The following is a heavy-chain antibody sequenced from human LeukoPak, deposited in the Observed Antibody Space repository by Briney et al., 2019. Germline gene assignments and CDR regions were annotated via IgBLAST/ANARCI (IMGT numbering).Heavy chain of an antibody. Sequence: RASVKVSCKASGGTFSRYAISWVRQAPGQGLEWMGRIIPILGIANYAQKFQGRVTITADKSTSTAYMELSSLRSEDTAVYYCARFSRGERGNTPFYFDYWGQGTLVTVSS. CDR1: GGTFSRYA. D-gene: IGHD3-10*01. V-gene: IGHV1-69*04. CDR3: ARFSRGERGNTPFYFDY. J-gene: IGHJ4*02. CDR2: IIPILGIA.